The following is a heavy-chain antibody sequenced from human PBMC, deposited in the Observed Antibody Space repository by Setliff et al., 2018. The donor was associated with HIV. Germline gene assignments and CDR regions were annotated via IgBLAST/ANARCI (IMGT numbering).Heavy chain of an antibody. CDR2: ISSSSGTI. V-gene: IGHV3-48*03. CDR1: GFSFSIYE. D-gene: IGHD3-22*01. Sequence: PGGSLRLSCAASGFSFSIYEMNWVRQAPGKGLEWLSYISSSSGTILYVDSVQSRFTISRDNAKNSLYLQMNSLRAEDTAVYYCARSHYDSRGYYYRGDAFDIWGLGTMVTVSS. CDR3: ARSHYDSRGYYYRGDAFDI. J-gene: IGHJ3*02.